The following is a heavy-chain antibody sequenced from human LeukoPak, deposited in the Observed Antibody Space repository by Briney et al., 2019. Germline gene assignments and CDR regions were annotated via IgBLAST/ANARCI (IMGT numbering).Heavy chain of an antibody. CDR1: GGSFTDLY. CDR2: ITHTGAT. CDR3: ASRAFLLAGSHTFDN. D-gene: IGHD3-3*02. J-gene: IGHJ4*02. Sequence: PSETLSLTCGVSGGSFTDLYWGWIRQSPEKGLEWMGEITHTGATNYNPSLQSRVTISVDRSKNHFSLTLRSVTAADTAVYYCASRAFLLAGSHTFDNWGRGTLVTVSS. V-gene: IGHV4-34*01.